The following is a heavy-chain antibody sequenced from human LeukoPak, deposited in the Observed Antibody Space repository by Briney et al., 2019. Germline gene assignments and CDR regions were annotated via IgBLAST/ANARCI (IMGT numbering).Heavy chain of an antibody. CDR2: IYYSGST. CDR1: GGSISSSSYY. Sequence: SETLSLTCTVSGGSISSSSYYWGWIRQPPGKGLEWIGSIYYSGSTYYNPSLKSRVTISVDTSKNQFSLKLSSVTAADTAVYYCARIEYSSSSWWFDPWGQGTLVTVSP. V-gene: IGHV4-39*01. CDR3: ARIEYSSSSWWFDP. D-gene: IGHD6-6*01. J-gene: IGHJ5*02.